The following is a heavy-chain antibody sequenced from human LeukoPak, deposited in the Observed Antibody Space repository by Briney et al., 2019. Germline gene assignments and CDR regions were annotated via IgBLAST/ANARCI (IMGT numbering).Heavy chain of an antibody. CDR2: ISADGTGT. Sequence: GGSLRHSRVAPGFTFSNYAMSWVRPAPGEGLEWVSSISADGTGTYYADSVGGRFTISRDNSKNTLYLQMNSLIAEDTVVYYCSRALFLSPRVRGVNNGMDVWGQGTTVTVSS. J-gene: IGHJ6*02. V-gene: IGHV3-23*01. D-gene: IGHD3-10*01. CDR3: SRALFLSPRVRGVNNGMDV. CDR1: GFTFSNYA.